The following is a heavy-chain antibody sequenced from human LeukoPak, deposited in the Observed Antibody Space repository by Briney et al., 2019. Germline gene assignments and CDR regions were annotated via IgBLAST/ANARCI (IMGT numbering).Heavy chain of an antibody. V-gene: IGHV3-74*01. D-gene: IGHD5-18*01. J-gene: IGHJ4*02. Sequence: PGGSLRLTCAASGFTFSSYWMHWVRQAPGKGLVWVSRINSDGSSTYYADSVKGRFTISRDNSKNTLYLQMNSLRAEDTAVYYCARDAPGNTALDYWGQGTLVTVSS. CDR1: GFTFSSYW. CDR3: ARDAPGNTALDY. CDR2: INSDGSST.